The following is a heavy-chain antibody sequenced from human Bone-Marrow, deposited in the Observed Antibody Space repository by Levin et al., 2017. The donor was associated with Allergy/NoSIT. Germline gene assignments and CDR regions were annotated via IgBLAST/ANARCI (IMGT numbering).Heavy chain of an antibody. CDR3: ARDSQYYYDSSGYYKKAYDAFDI. Sequence: GGSLRLSCAASGFTFSSYSMNWVRQAPGKGLEWVSYISSSSSTIYYADSVKGRFTISRDNAKNSLYLQMNSLRAEDTAVYYCARDSQYYYDSSGYYKKAYDAFDIWGQGTMVTVSS. V-gene: IGHV3-48*04. J-gene: IGHJ3*02. D-gene: IGHD3-22*01. CDR1: GFTFSSYS. CDR2: ISSSSSTI.